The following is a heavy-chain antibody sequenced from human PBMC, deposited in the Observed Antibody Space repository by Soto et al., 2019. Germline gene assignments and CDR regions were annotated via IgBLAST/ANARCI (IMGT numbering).Heavy chain of an antibody. CDR3: ARDSSLAEWSQLDAFDI. D-gene: IGHD3-3*01. Sequence: PSETLSLTCTVSGGSISRGGYYWSWIRQHPGKGLEWIGYIYYSGSTYYNPSLKSRVTISVDTSKNQFSLKLSSVTAADTAVYYCARDSSLAEWSQLDAFDIWGQGTMVTVSS. CDR2: IYYSGST. J-gene: IGHJ3*02. V-gene: IGHV4-31*03. CDR1: GGSISRGGYY.